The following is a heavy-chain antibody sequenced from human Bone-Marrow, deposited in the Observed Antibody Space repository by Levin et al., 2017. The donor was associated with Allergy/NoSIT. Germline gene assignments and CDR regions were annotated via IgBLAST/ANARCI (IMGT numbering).Heavy chain of an antibody. Sequence: GGSLRLSCAASGFTFSSYGMHWVRQAPGKGLEWVAVISYDGSNKYYADSVKGRFTISRDNSKNTLYLQMNSLRAEDTAVYYCAKDRGYCSSTSCYPPDYYYGMDVWGQGTTVTVSS. CDR2: ISYDGSNK. D-gene: IGHD2-2*01. CDR3: AKDRGYCSSTSCYPPDYYYGMDV. CDR1: GFTFSSYG. V-gene: IGHV3-30*18. J-gene: IGHJ6*02.